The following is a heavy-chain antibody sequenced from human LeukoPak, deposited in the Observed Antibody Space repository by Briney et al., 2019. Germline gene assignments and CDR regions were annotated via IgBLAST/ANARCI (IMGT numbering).Heavy chain of an antibody. CDR1: GFTFSSYE. CDR2: ISSSGSTI. Sequence: QAGGSLRLSCAASGFTFSSYEMNWVRQAPGKGLEWVSYISSSGSTIYYADSVKGRFTISRGNAKNSLYLQMNSLRAEDTAVYYCASGGDSSGWFTTYYFDYWGQGTLVTVSS. V-gene: IGHV3-48*03. CDR3: ASGGDSSGWFTTYYFDY. D-gene: IGHD6-19*01. J-gene: IGHJ4*02.